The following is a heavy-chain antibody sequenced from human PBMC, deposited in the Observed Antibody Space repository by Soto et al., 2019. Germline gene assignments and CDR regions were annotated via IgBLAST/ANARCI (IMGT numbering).Heavy chain of an antibody. Sequence: GGSLRLSCAASGFTFSSYAMHWVRQAPGKGLEWVAVISYDGSNKYYADSVKGRFTISRDNSKNTLYLQMNSLRAEDTAVYYSARSYYDFWSGYYTNYYYGMDVWGQGNTVTVSS. D-gene: IGHD3-3*01. J-gene: IGHJ6*02. V-gene: IGHV3-30-3*01. CDR2: ISYDGSNK. CDR1: GFTFSSYA. CDR3: ARSYYDFWSGYYTNYYYGMDV.